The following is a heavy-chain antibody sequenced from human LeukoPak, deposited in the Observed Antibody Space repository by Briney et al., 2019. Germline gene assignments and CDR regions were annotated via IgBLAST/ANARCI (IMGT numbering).Heavy chain of an antibody. Sequence: SGGSLRLSCAASGFTFSSYGMHWVRQAPGKGLEWVAVIWYDGSNKYYADSVKGRFTISRDNSKNTLYLQMNSLRAEDTAVYYCAKDQGYCSSTSCYGDAFDIWGQGTMVTVSS. CDR1: GFTFSSYG. D-gene: IGHD2-2*01. J-gene: IGHJ3*02. V-gene: IGHV3-33*06. CDR3: AKDQGYCSSTSCYGDAFDI. CDR2: IWYDGSNK.